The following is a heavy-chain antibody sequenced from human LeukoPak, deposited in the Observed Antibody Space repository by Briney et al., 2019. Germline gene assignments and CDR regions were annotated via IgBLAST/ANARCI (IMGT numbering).Heavy chain of an antibody. CDR3: AKQREGISWSPDY. J-gene: IGHJ4*02. CDR1: GFTFSSYS. CDR2: ISYDGSNK. Sequence: GGSLRLSCAASGFTFSSYSMNWVRQAPGKGLEWVAVISYDGSNKYYADSVKGRFTISRDNSKNTLYLQMNSLRAEDTAVYYCAKQREGISWSPDYWGQGTLVTVSS. D-gene: IGHD6-13*01. V-gene: IGHV3-30*18.